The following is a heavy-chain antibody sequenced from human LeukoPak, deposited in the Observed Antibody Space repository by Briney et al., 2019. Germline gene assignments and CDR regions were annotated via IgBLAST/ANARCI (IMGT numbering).Heavy chain of an antibody. J-gene: IGHJ3*02. Sequence: GGSLRLSCVGSGFSFSSYGMNWVRQAPGKGLEWVSYISSSGDTIYYADSVQGRFTISRDNAENSVSLQMNTLRVDDTAVYYCAREPTPSNLLKYGSWDAYDIWGQGSMVTVSS. D-gene: IGHD3-10*01. CDR1: GFSFSSYG. CDR3: AREPTPSNLLKYGSWDAYDI. CDR2: ISSSGDTI. V-gene: IGHV3-48*03.